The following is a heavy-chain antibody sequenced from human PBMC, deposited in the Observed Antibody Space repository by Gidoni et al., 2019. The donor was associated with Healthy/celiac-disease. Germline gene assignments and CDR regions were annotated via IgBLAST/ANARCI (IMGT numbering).Heavy chain of an antibody. V-gene: IGHV4-34*01. CDR1: GGSFSGYY. CDR3: ARGPFYSSRAVGLGI. CDR2: INHSGST. J-gene: IGHJ6*04. Sequence: QVQLQQWGAGLLKPSETLSLTCAVYGGSFSGYYWSWIRQPPGKGLEWIGEINHSGSTNYNPSLKSRVTISVDTSKNQFSLKLSSVTAADTAVYYCARGPFYSSRAVGLGIWGKGTTVTASS. D-gene: IGHD6-13*01.